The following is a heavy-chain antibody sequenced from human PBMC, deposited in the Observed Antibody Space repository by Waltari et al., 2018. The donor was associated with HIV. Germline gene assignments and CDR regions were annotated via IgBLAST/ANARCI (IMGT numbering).Heavy chain of an antibody. CDR1: GYSFSSYW. CDR2: IYPDDSDT. D-gene: IGHD3-3*01. V-gene: IGHV5-51*01. Sequence: EVRLLPPGAAVKKPGESLRISCKGSGYSFSSYWIGWVRQMPGKGLEWMGIIYPDDSDTRYNPAFQGQVRLSADKSISTAYLQWSSLKASDTAIYYCARSDFWSGKFAFWGQGTLVTVSS. CDR3: ARSDFWSGKFAF. J-gene: IGHJ4*02.